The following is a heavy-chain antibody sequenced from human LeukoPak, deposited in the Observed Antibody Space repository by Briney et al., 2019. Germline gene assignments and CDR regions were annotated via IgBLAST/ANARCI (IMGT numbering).Heavy chain of an antibody. CDR3: TTNIAYAIGY. Sequence: PGGSLRLSCAASGFSFINAWMSWVRQAPGKGLEWVGRIKNKADGATTDYAAPVVGRFTISRDDSKNTLYLQMNSLRTDDTAVYYCTTNIAYAIGYWGQGTLVTVSS. J-gene: IGHJ4*02. D-gene: IGHD2/OR15-2a*01. CDR2: IKNKADGATT. V-gene: IGHV3-15*01. CDR1: GFSFINAW.